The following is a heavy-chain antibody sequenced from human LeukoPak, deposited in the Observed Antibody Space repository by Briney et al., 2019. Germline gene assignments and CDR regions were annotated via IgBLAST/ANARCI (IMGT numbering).Heavy chain of an antibody. D-gene: IGHD2-2*01. CDR1: GGTFISYA. CDR3: ARHPSPQLHHFDY. Sequence: SVKVSCKASGGTFISYAISWVRQAPGQGLEWMGGIIPIFGTANYAQKFQGRVTMTRDTSTNTVYMELSSLRSDDTAVYYCARHPSPQLHHFDYWGQGTLVTVSS. J-gene: IGHJ4*02. V-gene: IGHV1-69*05. CDR2: IIPIFGTA.